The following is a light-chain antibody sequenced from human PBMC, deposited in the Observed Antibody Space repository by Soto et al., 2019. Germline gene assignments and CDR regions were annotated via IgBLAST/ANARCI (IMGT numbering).Light chain of an antibody. V-gene: IGKV1-39*01. Sequence: DIQMTQSPSSLSASVGDRVTITCRSSQNIFDYLNWYQQKPGKAPNLLIYAASSLESGVPLRFSGNGSGTHFTLTISSLQPEDFATYYCQQTYNNPQTLGPGTKVDIK. CDR2: AAS. CDR1: QNIFDY. CDR3: QQTYNNPQT. J-gene: IGKJ1*01.